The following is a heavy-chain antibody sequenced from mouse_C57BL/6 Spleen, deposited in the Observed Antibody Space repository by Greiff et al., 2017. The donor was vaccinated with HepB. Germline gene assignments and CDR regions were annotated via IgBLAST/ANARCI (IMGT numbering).Heavy chain of an antibody. V-gene: IGHV1-80*01. Sequence: QVQLKESGAELVKPGASVKISCKASGYAFSSYWMNWVKQRPGKGLEWIGQIYPGDGDTNYNGKFKGKATLTADKSSSTAYMQLSSLTSEDSAVYFCARGVYGSSSYAMDYWGQGTSVTVSS. CDR2: IYPGDGDT. D-gene: IGHD1-1*01. J-gene: IGHJ4*01. CDR3: ARGVYGSSSYAMDY. CDR1: GYAFSSYW.